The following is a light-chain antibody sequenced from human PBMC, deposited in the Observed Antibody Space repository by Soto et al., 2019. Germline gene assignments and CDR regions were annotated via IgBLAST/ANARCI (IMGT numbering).Light chain of an antibody. V-gene: IGKV3-20*01. CDR3: HQYAYSPLT. Sequence: EIVLTQSPDTLSLSPGERAILSCRASQTVGKNYLGWFQQKPGQAPRLLIYDASNRATGIPDRFSGSGSGTDFTLTISRLEPEDFAVYYCHQYAYSPLTFGGGTKVEIK. J-gene: IGKJ4*01. CDR1: QTVGKNY. CDR2: DAS.